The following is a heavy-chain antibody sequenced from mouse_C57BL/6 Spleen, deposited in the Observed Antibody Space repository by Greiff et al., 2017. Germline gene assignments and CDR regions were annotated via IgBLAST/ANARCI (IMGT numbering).Heavy chain of an antibody. J-gene: IGHJ4*01. V-gene: IGHV1-77*01. CDR2: IGPGSGST. CDR3: ARFNSNFNWALYAMDY. D-gene: IGHD2-5*01. CDR1: GYTFTDYY. Sequence: QVQLQQSGAELVKPGASVKISCKASGYTFTDYYINWVKQRPGQGLEWIGKIGPGSGSTYYNEKFKGKATLTADKSSSTAYMQLSSLTSEDSAVYFCARFNSNFNWALYAMDYWGQGTSVTVSS.